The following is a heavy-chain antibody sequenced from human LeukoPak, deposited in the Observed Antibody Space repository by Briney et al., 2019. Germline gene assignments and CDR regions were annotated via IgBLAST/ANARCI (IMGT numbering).Heavy chain of an antibody. V-gene: IGHV1-2*02. Sequence: ASVKVSCKASGYTFTGYYMHWVRQAPGQGLEWMGWINPNSGDTNYAQKFQGRVTMTRDTSISTAYMELSRLRSDDTAVYYCARTSSGRWLQYGYWGQGTLVTVSS. CDR3: ARTSSGRWLQYGY. D-gene: IGHD5-24*01. J-gene: IGHJ4*02. CDR2: INPNSGDT. CDR1: GYTFTGYY.